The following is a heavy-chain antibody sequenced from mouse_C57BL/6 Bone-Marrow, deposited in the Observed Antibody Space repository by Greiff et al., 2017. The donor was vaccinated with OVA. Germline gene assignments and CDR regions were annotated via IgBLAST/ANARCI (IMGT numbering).Heavy chain of an antibody. CDR2: ISSGGDYI. CDR3: TRETYLLRYFDV. J-gene: IGHJ1*03. V-gene: IGHV5-9-1*02. CDR1: GFTFSSYA. Sequence: EVHLVESGEGLVKPGGSLKLSCAASGFTFSSYAMSWVRQTPEKRLEWVAYISSGGDYIYYADPVKGRFTISRDNARNTLYLQMSSLKSEDTAMYDCTRETYLLRYFDVWGTGTTVTVSS. D-gene: IGHD1-1*01.